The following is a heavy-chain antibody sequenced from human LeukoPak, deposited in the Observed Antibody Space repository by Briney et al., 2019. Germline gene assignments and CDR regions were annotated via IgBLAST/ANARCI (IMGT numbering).Heavy chain of an antibody. CDR1: GFTFSSYG. Sequence: GGSLRLSCAASGFTFSSYGMHWVRQAPGQGLEWVAVVSYDATDKNYADSVKGRFTISRDNSKNTPSLQMNSLRPEDTAVYYCARGYGFHFDYWGQGTLVTVSS. CDR3: ARGYGFHFDY. J-gene: IGHJ4*02. V-gene: IGHV3-30*03. D-gene: IGHD5-18*01. CDR2: VSYDATDK.